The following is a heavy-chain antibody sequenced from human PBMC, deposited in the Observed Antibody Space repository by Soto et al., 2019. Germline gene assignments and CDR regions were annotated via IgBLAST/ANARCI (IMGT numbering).Heavy chain of an antibody. J-gene: IGHJ4*02. CDR2: TRNKANSYTT. CDR3: VRSPGSGYSDQ. D-gene: IGHD3-3*01. Sequence: EVQLVESGGGSVQPGGSLRLSCAGSGFSLSDYYIDWVRQAPGKGLEWVGRTRNKANSYTTEYAASVRGRFTISSDESKNSVYVQMNSLKTDDTAVYYCVRSPGSGYSDQWGQGSLVTVSS. CDR1: GFSLSDYY. V-gene: IGHV3-72*01.